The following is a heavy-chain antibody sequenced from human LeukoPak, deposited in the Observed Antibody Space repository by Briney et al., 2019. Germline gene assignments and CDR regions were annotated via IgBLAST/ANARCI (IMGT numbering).Heavy chain of an antibody. CDR2: ISYDGSNK. V-gene: IGHV3-30*01. D-gene: IGHD6-19*01. J-gene: IGHJ6*03. Sequence: GGSLRLSCAASGFTFSSYAMPWVRQAPGKGLEWVAVISYDGSNKYYADFVKGRFTISRDNSKNTLYLQMDSLRAEDTAVYYCARGSNAVAGTTYYYYYMDVWGKGTTVTVSS. CDR3: ARGSNAVAGTTYYYYYMDV. CDR1: GFTFSSYA.